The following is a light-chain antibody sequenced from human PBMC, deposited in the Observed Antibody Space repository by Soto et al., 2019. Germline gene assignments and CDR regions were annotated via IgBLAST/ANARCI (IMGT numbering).Light chain of an antibody. CDR3: QWRSNWPFMYT. CDR2: DAS. Sequence: EIVLTQSPATLSLSPGERATLSCRASQSVSSYLASYQQKPGQAPRLLIYDASNRATGIPARFSGSGTGTVFALTISSIEPEEYGVDYCQWRSNWPFMYTFGQGTKLEIK. J-gene: IGKJ2*01. CDR1: QSVSSY. V-gene: IGKV3-11*01.